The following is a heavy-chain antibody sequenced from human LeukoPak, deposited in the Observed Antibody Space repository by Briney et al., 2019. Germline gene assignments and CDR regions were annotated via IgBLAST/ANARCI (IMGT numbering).Heavy chain of an antibody. CDR2: ISGSGGST. J-gene: IGHJ4*02. D-gene: IGHD5-18*01. CDR3: AKDVSRGYSYGYVVDY. Sequence: PGGSLRLSCAASGFTFSSYAMSWVRQAPGKGLEWVSAISGSGGSTYYEDSVKGRFTISRDNSKNTLYLQMNSLRAEDTAVYYCAKDVSRGYSYGYVVDYWGQGTLVTVSS. V-gene: IGHV3-23*01. CDR1: GFTFSSYA.